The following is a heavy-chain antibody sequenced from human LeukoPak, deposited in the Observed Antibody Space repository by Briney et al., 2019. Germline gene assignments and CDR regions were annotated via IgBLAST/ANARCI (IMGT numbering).Heavy chain of an antibody. CDR1: GFTFSSYA. CDR3: ARATSSVKYCSSTSCYTLGGY. D-gene: IGHD2-2*02. J-gene: IGHJ4*02. Sequence: PGGSLRLSCAASGFTFSSYAMHWVRQAPGKGLEWVAGISYDGSNKYYADSVKGRFTISRDNSKNTLYLQMNSLRAEDTAVYYCARATSSVKYCSSTSCYTLGGYWGQGTLVTVSS. V-gene: IGHV3-30-3*01. CDR2: ISYDGSNK.